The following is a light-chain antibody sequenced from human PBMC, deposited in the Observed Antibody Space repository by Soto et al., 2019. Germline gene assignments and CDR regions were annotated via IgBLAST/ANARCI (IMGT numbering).Light chain of an antibody. V-gene: IGLV7-46*01. CDR1: TGAVSSGHS. Sequence: QTVVTQEPSLTVSPGGTVTLTCASSTGAVSSGHSPFWFQQKPGQAPKTLIYDTSNKHSWTPARFSASLLGGKAALTLAGAQPEDEADYYCLLAYSDSRVFGGGTKVTVL. CDR2: DTS. J-gene: IGLJ3*02. CDR3: LLAYSDSRV.